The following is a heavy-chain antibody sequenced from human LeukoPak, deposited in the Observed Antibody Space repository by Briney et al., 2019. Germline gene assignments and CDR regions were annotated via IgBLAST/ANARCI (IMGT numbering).Heavy chain of an antibody. CDR1: GFTVSSNY. J-gene: IGHJ4*02. CDR3: ARDGGATPFDY. Sequence: GGSLRLSCAASGFTVSSNYMSWVRQAPGKGLVWVSVIYSGGSTYYADSVKGRFTISRDNSKNTLYLQMNSLRAEDTAVYYCARDGGATPFDYWGQGTLVTVSS. V-gene: IGHV3-66*01. CDR2: IYSGGST. D-gene: IGHD1-26*01.